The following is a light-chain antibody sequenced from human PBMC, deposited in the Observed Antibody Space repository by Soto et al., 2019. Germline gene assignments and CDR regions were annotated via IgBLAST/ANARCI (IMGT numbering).Light chain of an antibody. CDR2: KAS. Sequence: DIQMTQSPPTLSASVGDSVSITCRASQNIYSWLAWYQQKPGKAPKLLIYKASTLESAVPSRFSGGGSGTEFTLTIISLQPDDFATYYCQQYQSYCYTFGQGTKLEIK. J-gene: IGKJ2*01. CDR3: QQYQSYCYT. CDR1: QNIYSW. V-gene: IGKV1-5*03.